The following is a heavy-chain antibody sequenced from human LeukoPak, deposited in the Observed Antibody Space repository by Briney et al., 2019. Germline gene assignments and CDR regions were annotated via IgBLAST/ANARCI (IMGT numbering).Heavy chain of an antibody. Sequence: PSETLSLTCTVSGGSISSSSYNWAWIRQPPGKGLEWIGRISTSGSTNYNPSLNSRVTMSVDTSKNQFSLKLTSVTAADTALYYCARRIWEMATIPYWYFDIWGRGTLVTVSS. D-gene: IGHD5-24*01. CDR1: GGSISSSSYN. J-gene: IGHJ2*01. V-gene: IGHV4-39*07. CDR3: ARRIWEMATIPYWYFDI. CDR2: ISTSGST.